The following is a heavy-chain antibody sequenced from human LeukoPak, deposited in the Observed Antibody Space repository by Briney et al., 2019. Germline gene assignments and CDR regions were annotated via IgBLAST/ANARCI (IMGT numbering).Heavy chain of an antibody. CDR2: ISRASESI. CDR3: ARGPTDTTRWFDP. CDR1: GFNFNAYS. V-gene: IGHV3-21*01. J-gene: IGHJ5*02. Sequence: GGSLRLSCAASGFNFNAYSMAWVRQAPGKGLEWVSIISRASESIFYADSVKGRFTISRDNAKNSLYLQMNGLRADDTAAYYCARGPTDTTRWFDPWGQGTLVTVSS. D-gene: IGHD1-7*01.